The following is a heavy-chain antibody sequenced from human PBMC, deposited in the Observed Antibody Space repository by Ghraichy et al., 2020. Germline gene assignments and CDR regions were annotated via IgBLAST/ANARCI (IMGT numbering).Heavy chain of an antibody. V-gene: IGHV4-59*08. CDR2: IYYSGST. Sequence: SETLSLTCTVSGGSISSYYWSWIRQPPGKGLEWIGYIYYSGSTNYNPSLKSRVTISVDTSKNQFSLKLSSVTAADTVVYYCARQGGYCSGGSCYSGYFDYWGQGTLVTVSS. J-gene: IGHJ4*02. D-gene: IGHD2-15*01. CDR3: ARQGGYCSGGSCYSGYFDY. CDR1: GGSISSYY.